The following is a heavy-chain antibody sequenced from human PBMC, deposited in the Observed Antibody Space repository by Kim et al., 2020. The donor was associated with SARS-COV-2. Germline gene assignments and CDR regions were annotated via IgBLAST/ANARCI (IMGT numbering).Heavy chain of an antibody. J-gene: IGHJ4*02. CDR2: IYYSGST. Sequence: SETLSLTCTVSGGSISSGGYYWSWIRQHPGKGLEWIGYIYYSGSTYYNPSLKSRVTISVDTSKNQFSLKLSSVTAADTAVYYCARVRGFADYGDYAYYFDYWGQGTLVTVSS. CDR1: GGSISSGGYY. V-gene: IGHV4-31*03. CDR3: ARVRGFADYGDYAYYFDY. D-gene: IGHD4-17*01.